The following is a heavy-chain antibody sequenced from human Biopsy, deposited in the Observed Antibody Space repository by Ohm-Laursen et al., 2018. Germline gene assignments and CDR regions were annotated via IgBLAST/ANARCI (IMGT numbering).Heavy chain of an antibody. CDR1: GFTFSSYG. J-gene: IGHJ4*02. CDR2: MSYDGTQK. CDR3: AKDYRDSRGIFGIVVVRPLDY. V-gene: IGHV3-30*18. Sequence: SLRLSCTASGFTFSSYGMHWVRQTPGKGLEWVATMSYDGTQKYYGDSVKGRFTISRDNSKNTLYLQMNSLRAEDTAVYYCAKDYRDSRGIFGIVVVRPLDYWGQGSLVTVSS. D-gene: IGHD3-22*01.